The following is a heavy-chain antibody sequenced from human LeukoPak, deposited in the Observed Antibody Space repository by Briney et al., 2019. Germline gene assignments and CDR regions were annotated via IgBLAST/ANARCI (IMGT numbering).Heavy chain of an antibody. V-gene: IGHV4-39*07. CDR3: ARSGPYELGSGNYAFEI. D-gene: IGHD3-10*01. Sequence: SETLSLTCTVSGGSITSSTIYWGWIRQPPGKGPEWIGSIHYSGGPYYNASVKSRVTISVDTSRNQFSLRLSSVTAADTAVYYCARSGPYELGSGNYAFEIWGQGTMVTVSS. CDR2: IHYSGGP. CDR1: GGSITSSTIY. J-gene: IGHJ3*02.